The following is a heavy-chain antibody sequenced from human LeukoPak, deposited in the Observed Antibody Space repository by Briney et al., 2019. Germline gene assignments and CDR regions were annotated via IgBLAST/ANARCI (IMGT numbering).Heavy chain of an antibody. CDR1: GYTFTGYY. D-gene: IGHD2-2*01. CDR3: ARGSKEVNEYFQH. Sequence: ASVKVSCKASGYTFTGYYMHWVRQAPGQGLEWMGRINPNSGGTNYAQKFQGRVTMTRDTSISTAYMELSRLRSDDTAVYYCARGSKEVNEYFQHWGQGTLVTVSS. J-gene: IGHJ1*01. CDR2: INPNSGGT. V-gene: IGHV1-2*06.